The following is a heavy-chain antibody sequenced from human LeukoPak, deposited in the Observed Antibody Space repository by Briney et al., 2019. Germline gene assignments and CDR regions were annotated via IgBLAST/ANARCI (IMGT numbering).Heavy chain of an antibody. D-gene: IGHD6-13*01. CDR2: IGTAGDT. CDR1: GFTFSSYD. J-gene: IGHJ4*02. V-gene: IGHV3-13*01. CDR3: ARAASSWLVDY. Sequence: GGSLRLSCAASGFTFSSYDMHWVRQATGKGLEWVSAIGTAGDTYYPGSVKGRFTISRENAKNSLYLQMNSLRAGDTAVYYCARAASSWLVDYWGQGTLVTVSS.